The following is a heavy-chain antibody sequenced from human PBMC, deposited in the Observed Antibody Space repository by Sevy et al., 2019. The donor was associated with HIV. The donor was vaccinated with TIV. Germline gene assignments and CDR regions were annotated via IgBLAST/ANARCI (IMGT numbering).Heavy chain of an antibody. CDR1: GFTFPDYA. CDR2: IRSRKYNGTT. V-gene: IGHV3-49*04. CDR3: TRSTTTVY. D-gene: IGHD1-1*01. J-gene: IGHJ4*02. Sequence: GGSLRLSCTASGFTFPDYALSWVRQAPGSGLVWLGFIRSRKYNGTTSYAASVRGRFTISRDDSKSVAYLQMNSLKTADTGIYFCTRSTTTVYWGWGIHVTVSS.